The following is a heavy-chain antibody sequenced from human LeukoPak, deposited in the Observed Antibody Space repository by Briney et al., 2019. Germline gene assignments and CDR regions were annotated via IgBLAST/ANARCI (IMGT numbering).Heavy chain of an antibody. D-gene: IGHD2-15*01. CDR3: AKARLRSCSGGSCLPDY. CDR2: ISGSGGST. V-gene: IGHV3-23*01. J-gene: IGHJ4*02. Sequence: KTGGSLRLSCAAPGFTFSSYVMSWVRQAPGKGLEWVSAISGSGGSTYYADSVKGRFTISRDNSKNTLYLQMNSLRAEDTAVYYCAKARLRSCSGGSCLPDYWGQGTLVTVSS. CDR1: GFTFSSYV.